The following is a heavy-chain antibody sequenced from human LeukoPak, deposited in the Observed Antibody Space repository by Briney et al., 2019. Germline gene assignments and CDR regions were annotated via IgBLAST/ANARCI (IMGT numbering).Heavy chain of an antibody. CDR3: ARDGYCSSTSCYVRNYYYYGMDV. Sequence: GASVKVSCKTSGYTFTTYGIDWVRQAPGQGLEWMGWISAYNGNKNYAQKLQGRVTMTTDTSTSTAYMELRSLRSDDTAVYYCARDGYCSSTSCYVRNYYYYGMDVWGQGTTVTVSS. CDR2: ISAYNGNK. D-gene: IGHD2-2*01. J-gene: IGHJ6*02. CDR1: GYTFTTYG. V-gene: IGHV1-18*01.